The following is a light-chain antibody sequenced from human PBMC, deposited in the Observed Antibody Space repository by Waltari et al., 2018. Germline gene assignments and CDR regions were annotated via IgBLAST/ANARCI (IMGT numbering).Light chain of an antibody. Sequence: QSALTQPASVSGSPGQSITIFCTGTRSDVGGYNYVSWYKKHPGKAPKPIIFDVTNRASGVSKRFAVSKSGDTAFLTIAGRQTEDEADYYCSSYTSRITQVFGGGTRLTVL. CDR3: SSYTSRITQV. CDR1: RSDVGGYNY. V-gene: IGLV2-14*03. CDR2: DVT. J-gene: IGLJ2*01.